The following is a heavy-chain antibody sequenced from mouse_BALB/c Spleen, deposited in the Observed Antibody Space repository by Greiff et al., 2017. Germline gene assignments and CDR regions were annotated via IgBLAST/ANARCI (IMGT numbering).Heavy chain of an antibody. CDR3: ARGSFYYGKGYAMDY. V-gene: IGHV1-87*01. CDR1: GYTFTSYW. CDR2: IYPGDGDT. J-gene: IGHJ4*01. D-gene: IGHD2-1*01. Sequence: QVQLKESGAELARPGASVKLSCKASGYTFTSYWMQWVKQRPGQGLEWIGAIYPGDGDTRYTRKFKGKATLTADKSSSTAYMQLSSLASEDSAVYYCARGSFYYGKGYAMDYWGQGTSVTVSS.